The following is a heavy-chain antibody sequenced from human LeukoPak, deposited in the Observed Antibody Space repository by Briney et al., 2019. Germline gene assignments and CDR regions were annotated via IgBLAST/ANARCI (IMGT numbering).Heavy chain of an antibody. CDR2: IGSSSSYI. J-gene: IGHJ4*02. V-gene: IGHV3-21*04. CDR3: AKGIHGSLLRSLEFDY. CDR1: GFTFSNYH. D-gene: IGHD3-3*01. Sequence: GGSLRLSCVVSGFTFSNYHMNWVRQAPGKGLEWVSSIGSSSSYIYYADSVTGRFTISRDNSKNTLYLQMNSLRAEDTAVYYCAKGIHGSLLRSLEFDYWGQGTLVTVSS.